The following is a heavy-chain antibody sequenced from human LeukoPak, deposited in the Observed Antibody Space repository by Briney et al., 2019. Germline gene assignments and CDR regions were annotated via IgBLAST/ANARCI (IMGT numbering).Heavy chain of an antibody. CDR3: AKDGGDFLIGHYYYMDV. V-gene: IGHV3-23*01. Sequence: GGSLRLSCAASGFTFSRFSMSWVRQAPGKGLEWVSSISGGGGTTYHADSVKGRFTISRDNSKNTLYLQINSLRAEDTAVYYCAKDGGDFLIGHYYYMDVWGKGTTVTVSS. D-gene: IGHD3-9*01. J-gene: IGHJ6*03. CDR1: GFTFSRFS. CDR2: ISGGGGTT.